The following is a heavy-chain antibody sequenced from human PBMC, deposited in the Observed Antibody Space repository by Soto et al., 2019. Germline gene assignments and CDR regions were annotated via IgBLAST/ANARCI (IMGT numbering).Heavy chain of an antibody. Sequence: SETLSLTCTVSGGSISSYYWSWIRQPAGKGLEWIGRIYTSGSTNYNPSLKSRVTMSVDTSKNQFSLKLSSVTAADTAVYYCARGRLYDFLYYFDYWGQGILVTVSS. D-gene: IGHD3-3*01. CDR3: ARGRLYDFLYYFDY. CDR2: IYTSGST. CDR1: GGSISSYY. J-gene: IGHJ4*02. V-gene: IGHV4-4*07.